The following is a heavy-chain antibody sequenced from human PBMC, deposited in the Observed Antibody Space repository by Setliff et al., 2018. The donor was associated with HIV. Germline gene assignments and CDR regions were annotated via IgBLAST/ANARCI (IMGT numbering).Heavy chain of an antibody. CDR3: AKTLVVVASPLDF. J-gene: IGHJ4*02. V-gene: IGHV3-23*01. CDR2: VIRCGHNT. Sequence: PGGSLRLSCTASGFSFSNYAMSWVRQAPGKGLEWVSSVIRCGHNTFYADSVKGRFTISRDNSKDTLYLQMSGLTAEDTAIYYCAKTLVVVASPLDFWGQGTLVTVSS. CDR1: GFSFSNYA. D-gene: IGHD2-15*01.